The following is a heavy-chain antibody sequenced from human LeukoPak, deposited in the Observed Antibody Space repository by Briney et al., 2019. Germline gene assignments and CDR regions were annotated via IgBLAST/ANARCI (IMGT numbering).Heavy chain of an antibody. J-gene: IGHJ4*02. CDR2: INPNSGGT. D-gene: IGHD6-19*01. V-gene: IGHV1-2*06. Sequence: GASVKVSCKASGYTFTGYYMHWVRQAPGQGLEWMGRINPNSGGTNYAQKFQGRVTMTRDTSISTAYMELSRLRSDDTAVYYCARRSRGVAGTRFDYWGQGTLVTVSS. CDR3: ARRSRGVAGTRFDY. CDR1: GYTFTGYY.